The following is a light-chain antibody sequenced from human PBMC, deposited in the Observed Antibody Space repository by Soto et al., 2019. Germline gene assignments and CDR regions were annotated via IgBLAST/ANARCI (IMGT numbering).Light chain of an antibody. CDR1: QSVSSY. V-gene: IGKV3-20*01. CDR2: DAS. CDR3: HQYGTSPPIT. Sequence: IGVTQSAAALSLSPGERATLSCRASQSVSSYLAWYQQKTGQDPRLLIYDASNRATGIPARFGGSGSGTDFTLTISRLEPEDFAVYYCHQYGTSPPITFGHGTRLEIK. J-gene: IGKJ5*01.